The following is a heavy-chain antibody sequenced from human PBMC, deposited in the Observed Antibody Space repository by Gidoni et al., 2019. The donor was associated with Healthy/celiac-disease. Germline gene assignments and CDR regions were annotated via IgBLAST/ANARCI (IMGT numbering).Heavy chain of an antibody. CDR2: MSSSSSYI. CDR1: GFTFSSYS. CDR3: ARDSTPSYYDSSGSPGGY. D-gene: IGHD3-22*01. V-gene: IGHV3-21*01. Sequence: EVQLVESGGGLVKPGGSLRLSCAASGFTFSSYSLNWVRPEPGKGLVWVSSMSSSSSYIYYADSVKGRFTISRDNAKNSLYLQMNSLRAEDTAVYYCARDSTPSYYDSSGSPGGYWGQGTLVTVSS. J-gene: IGHJ4*02.